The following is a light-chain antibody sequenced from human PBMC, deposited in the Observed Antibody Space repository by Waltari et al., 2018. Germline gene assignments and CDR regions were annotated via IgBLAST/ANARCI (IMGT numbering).Light chain of an antibody. CDR3: NSRDNSGNHVV. CDR2: GRN. V-gene: IGLV3-19*01. J-gene: IGLJ3*02. CDR1: SLRSYY. Sequence: SSELTQDPAVSVALGQTVRITCQGDSLRSYYASWYQQKPGQAPVIVMWGRNNRPAVIPGLFSGYCSGKQASLTITGAQEEDEADDYCNSRDNSGNHVVFGGGTKLTVL.